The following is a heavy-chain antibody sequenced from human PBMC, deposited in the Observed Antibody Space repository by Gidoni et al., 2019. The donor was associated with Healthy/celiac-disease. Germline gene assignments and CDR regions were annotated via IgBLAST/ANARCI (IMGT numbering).Heavy chain of an antibody. CDR2: ISYDGSNK. V-gene: IGHV3-30*18. J-gene: IGHJ2*01. Sequence: QVQLVESGGGVVQPGRSLRLSCAASGFTFSSYGMHWVRQAPGKGLEWVAVISYDGSNKYYADSVKGRFTISSDNSKNTLYLQMNSLRAEDTAVYYCAKDTVPAAMHWYFDLWGRGTLVTVSS. CDR1: GFTFSSYG. D-gene: IGHD2-2*01. CDR3: AKDTVPAAMHWYFDL.